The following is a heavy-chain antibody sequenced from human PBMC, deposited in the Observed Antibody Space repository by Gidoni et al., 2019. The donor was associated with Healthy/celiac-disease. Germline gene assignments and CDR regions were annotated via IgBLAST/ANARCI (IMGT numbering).Heavy chain of an antibody. CDR3: AKGEDLAADAFDI. J-gene: IGHJ3*02. CDR2: IRGSGGST. D-gene: IGHD6-13*01. CDR1: GFTFSSYA. Sequence: EVQLLESGGGLVQPGGSLRLSWAASGFTFSSYAMRWVRQAPGQGMEWVAVIRGSGGSTYYADSVKGRFTISRDNSKNTLYLQMNSLRAEDTAVYYCAKGEDLAADAFDIWGQGTMVTVSS. V-gene: IGHV3-23*01.